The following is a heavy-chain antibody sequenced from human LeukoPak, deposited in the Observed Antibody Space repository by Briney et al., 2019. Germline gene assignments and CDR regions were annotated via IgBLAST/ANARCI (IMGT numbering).Heavy chain of an antibody. Sequence: SQTLSLTCAVSGGSISSGCYCWSWFRQPPGKGREWIGYIYPRGSTYSNPSLKSRVILTLDKTANQFSLKLSSVTAAETAVYYCARFSPRAMGNYLDFWGQGTLVTVSS. CDR2: IYPRGST. CDR3: ARFSPRAMGNYLDF. D-gene: IGHD7-27*01. V-gene: IGHV4-30-2*01. J-gene: IGHJ4*01. CDR1: GGSISSGCYC.